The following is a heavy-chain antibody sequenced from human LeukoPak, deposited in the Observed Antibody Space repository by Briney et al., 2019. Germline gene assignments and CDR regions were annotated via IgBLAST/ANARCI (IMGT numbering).Heavy chain of an antibody. J-gene: IGHJ4*02. Sequence: GGSLRLSCAASGFTFSSYAMSWVRQAPGKGLEWVSAISGSGGSTYYADSVKGRFTISRDNSKNTLYLQMNSLGAEDTAVYYCARDSSGWYPPLYFDYWGQGTLVTVSS. CDR2: ISGSGGST. V-gene: IGHV3-23*01. CDR1: GFTFSSYA. CDR3: ARDSSGWYPPLYFDY. D-gene: IGHD6-19*01.